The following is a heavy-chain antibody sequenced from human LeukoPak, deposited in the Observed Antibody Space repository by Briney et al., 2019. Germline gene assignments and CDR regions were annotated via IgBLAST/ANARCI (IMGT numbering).Heavy chain of an antibody. Sequence: APVKVSCKASGYTFTSYDINWVRQATGQGLEWMGWMNPNSGNTGYAQKFQGRVTMTRNTSISTAYMELSSLRSEDTAVYYCARMGRSGSYYAIDYWGQGTLVTVSS. CDR2: MNPNSGNT. CDR3: ARMGRSGSYYAIDY. V-gene: IGHV1-8*01. J-gene: IGHJ4*02. D-gene: IGHD1-26*01. CDR1: GYTFTSYD.